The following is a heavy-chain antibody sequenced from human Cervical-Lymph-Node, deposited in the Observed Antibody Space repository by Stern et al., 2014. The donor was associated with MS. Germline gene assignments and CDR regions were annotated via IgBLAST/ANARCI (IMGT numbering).Heavy chain of an antibody. D-gene: IGHD6-6*01. CDR1: GYIFTDYY. CDR2: IHPQSGGT. CDR3: TRALRIADRPSPGGHWFDP. V-gene: IGHV1-2*02. Sequence: LVESGAEVEKPGASVKVSCKASGYIFTDYYLHWVRQAPGHGLAWLGRIHPQSGGTSYAQSFQGRVTLTRDTSITTAYMDLSRLTSDDTAVYYCTRALRIADRPSPGGHWFDPWGQGTLVIVSS. J-gene: IGHJ5*02.